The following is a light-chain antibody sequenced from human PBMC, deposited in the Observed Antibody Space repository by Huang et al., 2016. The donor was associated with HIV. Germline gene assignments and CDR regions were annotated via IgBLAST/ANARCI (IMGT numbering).Light chain of an antibody. CDR2: RAA. V-gene: IGKV3-11*01. Sequence: EIVLTQSPATLSLSPGERATLSCRASPNVTDSLAWFRQKHGQAPSLLIYRAANRATGTPARLSGSGSGTDFTLTISSLEPEDFAIYYCQERIHWPRLTFGGGTKVEIK. J-gene: IGKJ4*01. CDR1: PNVTDS. CDR3: QERIHWPRLT.